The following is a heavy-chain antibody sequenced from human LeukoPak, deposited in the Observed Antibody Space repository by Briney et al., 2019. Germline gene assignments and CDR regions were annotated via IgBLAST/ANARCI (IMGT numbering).Heavy chain of an antibody. CDR3: ARDPYSGSYPSYYGMDV. CDR2: ISYDGSNK. Sequence: GGSLRLSCAASGFTFSSYAMHWVRQAPGKGLEWVAVISYDGSNKYYADSVKGRFTISRDNSKNTLYLQMKSLRAEDTAVYYCARDPYSGSYPSYYGMDVWGQGTTVTVSS. D-gene: IGHD1-26*01. CDR1: GFTFSSYA. V-gene: IGHV3-30-3*01. J-gene: IGHJ6*02.